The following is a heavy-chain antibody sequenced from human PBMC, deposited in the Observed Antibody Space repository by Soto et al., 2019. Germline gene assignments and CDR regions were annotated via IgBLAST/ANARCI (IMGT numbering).Heavy chain of an antibody. J-gene: IGHJ6*02. CDR3: ASSPYYDFWSGYYKHGMDV. D-gene: IGHD3-3*01. CDR2: IIPIFGTA. Sequence: SVKVSCKASGGTFSSYAISWVRQAPGQGLEWMGGIIPIFGTANYAQKFQGRVTITADESTSTAYMELSSLRSEDTAVYYCASSPYYDFWSGYYKHGMDVWGQGTTVTVSS. V-gene: IGHV1-69*13. CDR1: GGTFSSYA.